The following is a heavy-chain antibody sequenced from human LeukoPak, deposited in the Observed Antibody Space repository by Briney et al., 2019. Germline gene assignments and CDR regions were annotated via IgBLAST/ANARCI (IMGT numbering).Heavy chain of an antibody. CDR2: IYTSGST. CDR1: GGSISSYY. J-gene: IGHJ5*02. V-gene: IGHV4-4*08. Sequence: PSETLSLACTVSGGSISSYYWSWIRQPPGKGLEWIGRIYTSGSTNYNPSLKSRVTISVDTSKNQFSLKLSSVTAADTAVYYCAREERGYSYENWFDPWGQGTLVTVSS. CDR3: AREERGYSYENWFDP. D-gene: IGHD5-18*01.